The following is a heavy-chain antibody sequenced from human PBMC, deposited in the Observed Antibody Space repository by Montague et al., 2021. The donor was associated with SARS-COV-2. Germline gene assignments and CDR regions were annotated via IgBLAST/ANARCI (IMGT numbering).Heavy chain of an antibody. CDR2: INHRGTS. V-gene: IGHV4-34*01. J-gene: IGHJ4*01. CDR1: GGSLSDNY. D-gene: IGHD3-22*01. CDR3: ARGCQHFNRIVVVMTGGEYCFDY. Sequence: SETLSLTCVVYGGSLSDNYWSWIRKPPGKGLEWIGEINHRGTSNYNPSLKSRVSISVDTSKNQFSLYLGSVTAADTAVYYCARGCQHFNRIVVVMTGGEYCFDYWGQGTLVTVSS.